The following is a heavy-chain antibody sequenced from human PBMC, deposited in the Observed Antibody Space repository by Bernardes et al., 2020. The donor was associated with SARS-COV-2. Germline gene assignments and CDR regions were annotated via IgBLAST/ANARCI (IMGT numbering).Heavy chain of an antibody. V-gene: IGHV4-30-4*01. D-gene: IGHD3-3*01. CDR2: IYYSGST. J-gene: IGHJ6*02. CDR3: ARDALGSITIFGVVTRHGMDV. CDR1: GGSISSCDYY. Sequence: SETLSLTRTVSGGSISSCDYYWIWLRQPPGKGLEWIGYIYYSGSTYYNPSLKSRVTISVDTSKNQFSLKLSSVTAADTAVYYCARDALGSITIFGVVTRHGMDVWGQGTTVTVSS.